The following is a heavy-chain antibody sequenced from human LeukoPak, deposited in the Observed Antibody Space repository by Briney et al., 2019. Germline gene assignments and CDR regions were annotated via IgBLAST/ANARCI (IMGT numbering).Heavy chain of an antibody. CDR3: AKERRTGSGAALDY. D-gene: IGHD6-19*01. Sequence: PGGSLRLSCAASGFTFSDYYMIWIRQAPGKGREWVSYISSSSSRTNYADSVKGRFTISRDNAKNSLYLQMYSLRAEDTAVYYCAKERRTGSGAALDYWGPGTLVTVSS. CDR2: ISSSSSRT. J-gene: IGHJ4*02. V-gene: IGHV3-11*06. CDR1: GFTFSDYY.